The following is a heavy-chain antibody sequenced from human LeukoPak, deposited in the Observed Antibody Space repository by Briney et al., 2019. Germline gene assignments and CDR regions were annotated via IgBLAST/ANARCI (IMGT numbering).Heavy chain of an antibody. Sequence: GASVKGSCKASGGTFSSYAISWVRQAPGQGLEWMGGIIPIFGTANYAQKFQGRVTITADESTSTAYMELSSLRSEDTAVYYCARGSPKYYCGSGSYYPEFDYWGQGTLVTVSS. V-gene: IGHV1-69*13. J-gene: IGHJ4*02. D-gene: IGHD3-10*01. CDR1: GGTFSSYA. CDR3: ARGSPKYYCGSGSYYPEFDY. CDR2: IIPIFGTA.